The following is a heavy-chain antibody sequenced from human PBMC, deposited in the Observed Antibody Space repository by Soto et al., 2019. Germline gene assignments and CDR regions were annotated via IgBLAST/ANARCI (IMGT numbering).Heavy chain of an antibody. D-gene: IGHD6-19*01. V-gene: IGHV1-2*02. J-gene: IGHJ3*02. CDR3: AREGAQCLGRAFDI. CDR1: GYTFTGYF. CDR2: INPNSGST. Sequence: QVLLVQSGAEVKKPRASVKVSCKASGYTFTGYFMYWVRQAPGQGLEWMGWINPNSGSTNYAQEFQRRITRTRDTSISTANKELARLGFDDTAIYYCAREGAQCLGRAFDIWGQGTMVTVS.